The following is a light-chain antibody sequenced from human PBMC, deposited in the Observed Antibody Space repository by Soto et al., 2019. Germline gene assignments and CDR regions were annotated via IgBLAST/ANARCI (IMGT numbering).Light chain of an antibody. CDR2: DAS. Sequence: DIEMTQSPSTLSASVGDRLTITCRASQTIRRWLAWYQQRPGKAPKVLIYDASTLESGVPARFSGSGSETDFTLTISSLQPEDSATYYCQDYNSDPWTFGQGTKVEIK. V-gene: IGKV1-5*01. CDR3: QDYNSDPWT. J-gene: IGKJ1*01. CDR1: QTIRRW.